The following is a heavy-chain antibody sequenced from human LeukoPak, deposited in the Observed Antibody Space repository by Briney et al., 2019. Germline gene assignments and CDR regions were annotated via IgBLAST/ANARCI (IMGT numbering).Heavy chain of an antibody. D-gene: IGHD3-10*01. Sequence: ASVKVSCKASGYTFSNYAMNWVRQAPGQGLEWMGWISAYNGNTNYAQKLQGRVTMTTDTSTSTAYMELRSLRSDDTAVYYCAEMRFGELGFTDNWFDPWGQGTLVTVSS. J-gene: IGHJ5*02. V-gene: IGHV1-18*01. CDR3: AEMRFGELGFTDNWFDP. CDR2: ISAYNGNT. CDR1: GYTFSNYA.